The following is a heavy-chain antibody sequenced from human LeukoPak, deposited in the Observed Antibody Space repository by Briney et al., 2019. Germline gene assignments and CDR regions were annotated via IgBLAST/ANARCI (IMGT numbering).Heavy chain of an antibody. J-gene: IGHJ3*02. D-gene: IGHD2-15*01. CDR1: GGSVSSYY. CDR3: ARGGRGYDEAFDI. Sequence: SETLSLTCTVSGGSVSSYYWSWIRQPPGKGLEWIGYIYYSGNTDYNPSLKSRVTISVDTYKTQFSLKLSSVTAADTAVYYCARGGRGYDEAFDIWGQGTMVTVSS. V-gene: IGHV4-59*02. CDR2: IYYSGNT.